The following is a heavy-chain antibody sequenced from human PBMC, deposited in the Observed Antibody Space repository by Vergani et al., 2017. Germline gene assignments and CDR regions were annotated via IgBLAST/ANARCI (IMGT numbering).Heavy chain of an antibody. D-gene: IGHD1-1*01. CDR1: GYSFTSYW. V-gene: IGHV5-10-1*03. CDR2: IDPSDSYT. CDR3: ARHDGTTGTTPNLDY. Sequence: EVQLVQSGAEVKKPGESLRISCKGSGYSFTSYWISWVRQMPGKGLEWMGRIDPSDSYTNYSPSFQGHVTISADKSISTAYLQWSSLKASDTAMYYCARHDGTTGTTPNLDYWGQGTLVTVSS. J-gene: IGHJ4*02.